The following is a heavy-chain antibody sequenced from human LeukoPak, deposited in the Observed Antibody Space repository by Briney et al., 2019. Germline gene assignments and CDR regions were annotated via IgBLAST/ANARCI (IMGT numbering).Heavy chain of an antibody. CDR1: GFTFSSYA. Sequence: GGSLRLSCAASGFTFSSYAMHWVRQAPGKGLEWVAVISYDGSNKYYADSVKGRFTISRDNSKNTLYLQMNSLRAEDTAVYYCARDTSYYYDSSGYMLWGQGTMVTVSS. CDR2: ISYDGSNK. J-gene: IGHJ3*01. CDR3: ARDTSYYYDSSGYML. D-gene: IGHD3-22*01. V-gene: IGHV3-30*04.